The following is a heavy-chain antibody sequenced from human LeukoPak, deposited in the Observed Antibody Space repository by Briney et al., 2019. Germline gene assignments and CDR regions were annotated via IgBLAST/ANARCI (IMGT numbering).Heavy chain of an antibody. D-gene: IGHD2-2*01. CDR3: AADIVVVPAAMGWFDP. CDR1: GFTFSSYS. J-gene: IGHJ5*02. CDR2: ISGSGGST. V-gene: IGHV3-23*01. Sequence: PGGSLRLSCAASGFTFSSYSMNWVRQAPGKGLEWVSAISGSGGSTYYADSVKGRFTISRDNSKNTLYLQMNSLRAEDTAVYYCAADIVVVPAAMGWFDPWGQGTLVTVSS.